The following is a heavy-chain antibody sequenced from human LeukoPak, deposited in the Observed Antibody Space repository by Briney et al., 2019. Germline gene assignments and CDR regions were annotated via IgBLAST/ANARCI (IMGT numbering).Heavy chain of an antibody. J-gene: IGHJ6*02. CDR2: INPSGGST. CDR1: GYTFTSYY. D-gene: IGHD5-18*01. CDR3: ASPIYSYGYYYYYGMDV. Sequence: ASLKVSCKASGYTFTSYYMHWVRQAPGQGLEWMRIINPSGGSTSYAQKFQGRVTMTRDTSTSTVYMELSSLRSEDTAVYYCASPIYSYGYYYYYGMDVWGQGTTVTVSS. V-gene: IGHV1-46*01.